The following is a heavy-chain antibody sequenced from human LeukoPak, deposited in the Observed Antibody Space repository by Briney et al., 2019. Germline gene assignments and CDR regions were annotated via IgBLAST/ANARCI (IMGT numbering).Heavy chain of an antibody. D-gene: IGHD1-14*01. J-gene: IGHJ3*02. V-gene: IGHV4-39*07. CDR2: VSYTGQP. Sequence: PSETLSLTCTVSGVSVRTMSSYWSWIRQPPGEGPQWIGYVSYTGQPYYMPSLRSRVTISADMSKNQFSLQLNSVSAADTAVYYCASYLSYKGPYDAFDIWGQGTMVTVSS. CDR1: GVSVRTMSSY. CDR3: ASYLSYKGPYDAFDI.